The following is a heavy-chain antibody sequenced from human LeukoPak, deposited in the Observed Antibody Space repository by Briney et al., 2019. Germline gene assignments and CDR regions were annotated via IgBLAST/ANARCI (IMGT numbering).Heavy chain of an antibody. Sequence: GGSLRLSCAASGFTFDSYSINWVRQAPGQGLKWVSSISTISRYIHYADSVKGRFTISRDNSKNTLYLQMNSLRAEDTAVYYCAKEITDYGPFDYWGQGTLVTVSS. V-gene: IGHV3-21*04. CDR1: GFTFDSYS. CDR3: AKEITDYGPFDY. D-gene: IGHD4-17*01. J-gene: IGHJ4*02. CDR2: ISTISRYI.